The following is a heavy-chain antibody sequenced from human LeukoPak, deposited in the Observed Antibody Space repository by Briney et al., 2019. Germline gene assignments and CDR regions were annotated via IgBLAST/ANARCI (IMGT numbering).Heavy chain of an antibody. V-gene: IGHV3-7*05. CDR2: IKQDGSEK. J-gene: IGHJ4*02. Sequence: GGALRLSCAASGFTFSSYLMSWLRQAAAKGVDGVANIKQDGSEKYYVDCVKGRFTISRDNAKNSLYLQMNSLRAEDTAVYYCARESYSWRSGPFDYWGQGTLVPVSS. D-gene: IGHD2-8*02. CDR1: GFTFSSYL. CDR3: ARESYSWRSGPFDY.